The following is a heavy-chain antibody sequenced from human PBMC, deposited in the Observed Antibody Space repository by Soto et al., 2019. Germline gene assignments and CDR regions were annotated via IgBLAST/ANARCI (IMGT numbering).Heavy chain of an antibody. V-gene: IGHV5-51*01. J-gene: IGHJ6*02. CDR1: GYSFTSYW. CDR2: IYPGDSDT. CDR3: ARSPPDYYYYYGMDV. Sequence: GESLKISCKGSGYSFTSYWIGWVRQMPGKGLEWMGIIYPGDSDTRYSPSFQGQVTISADKSISTAYLQWSSLKASDTAMYYCARSPPDYYYYYGMDVWGQGTMVTVSS.